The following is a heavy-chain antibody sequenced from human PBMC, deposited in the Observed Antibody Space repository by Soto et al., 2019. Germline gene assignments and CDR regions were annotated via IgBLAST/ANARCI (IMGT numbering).Heavy chain of an antibody. CDR1: GGSISSGGYY. CDR3: AREVTMIVGKKAYFDY. Sequence: QVQLQESGPGLVKPSQTLSLTCTVSGGSISSGGYYWSWIRQHPGKGLEWIGYIYYSGSTYYNPSLQSRVTISVDASKNQFSLKLSSVTAADTAVYYCAREVTMIVGKKAYFDYWGQGTLVTVSS. V-gene: IGHV4-31*03. CDR2: IYYSGST. D-gene: IGHD3-22*01. J-gene: IGHJ4*02.